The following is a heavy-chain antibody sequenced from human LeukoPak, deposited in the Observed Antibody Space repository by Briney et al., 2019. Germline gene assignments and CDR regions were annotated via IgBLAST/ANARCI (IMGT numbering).Heavy chain of an antibody. CDR3: ARGYCLTTSCYSP. CDR1: GYTFTGDY. Sequence: ASVKVSCKASGYTFTGDYIHWVRQAPGQGNEWMGWINPNTGGTNYEQKFQGKVTITRDTSISTAYMQLSRLSSDDPAASSCARGYCLTTSCYSPWGQGTLVTV. V-gene: IGHV1-2*02. D-gene: IGHD2-15*01. CDR2: INPNTGGT. J-gene: IGHJ5*02.